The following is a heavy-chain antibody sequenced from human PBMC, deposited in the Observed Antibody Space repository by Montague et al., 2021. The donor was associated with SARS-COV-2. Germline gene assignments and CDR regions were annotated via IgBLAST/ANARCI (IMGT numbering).Heavy chain of an antibody. CDR3: AHRYTAEDGELKPNACFDV. V-gene: IGHV2-5*02. CDR1: GFSLSTSGVG. Sequence: PALVKSTQIFILTCPLSGFSLSTSGVGVGWIRQPPGKALEWLALIYWDEETRYSPPLKSRRPIAKTTSKTQVVLTMTNMDPADPATDYCAHRYTAEDGELKPNACFDVWGQGTLVTVSS. CDR2: IYWDEET. D-gene: IGHD2-21*01. J-gene: IGHJ4*02.